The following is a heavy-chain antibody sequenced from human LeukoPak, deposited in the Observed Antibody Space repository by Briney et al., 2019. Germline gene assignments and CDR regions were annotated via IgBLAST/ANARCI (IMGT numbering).Heavy chain of an antibody. D-gene: IGHD3-16*01. Sequence: SETLSLTCTVSGDSSYNNIYYWGWIRQPPGKGLEWIGYIHNSGTSTYNLSLKSRVTISADTSKNQFSLKLNSMTTADTAVYYCTRGAGWLIDYWGQGILVTVSS. J-gene: IGHJ4*02. CDR1: GDSSYNNIYY. V-gene: IGHV4-61*05. CDR3: TRGAGWLIDY. CDR2: IHNSGTS.